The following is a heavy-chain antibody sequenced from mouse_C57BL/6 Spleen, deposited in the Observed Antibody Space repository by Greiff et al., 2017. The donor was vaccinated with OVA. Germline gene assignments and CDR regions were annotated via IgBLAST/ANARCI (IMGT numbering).Heavy chain of an antibody. Sequence: ESGPGLVKPSQSLSLTCSVTGYSITSGYYWNWIRQFPGNKLEWMGYISYDGSNNYNPSLKNRISITRDTSKNQFFLKLNSVTTEDTATYYCARGGITYAMDYWGQGTSVTVSS. J-gene: IGHJ4*01. D-gene: IGHD1-1*01. CDR2: ISYDGSN. CDR1: GYSITSGYY. V-gene: IGHV3-6*01. CDR3: ARGGITYAMDY.